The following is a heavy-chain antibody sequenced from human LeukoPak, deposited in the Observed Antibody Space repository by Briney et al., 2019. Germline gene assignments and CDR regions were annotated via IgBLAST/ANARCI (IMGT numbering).Heavy chain of an antibody. CDR3: AREGLGYCSGGSCRHFDY. Sequence: GGSLRLSCAASGFTFSSYAMSWVRQAPGKGLEWVSAITGSGDNTYYADSVKGRFTISRDNSKNTLYLQMNSLRAEDTAVYYCAREGLGYCSGGSCRHFDYWGQGTLVTVSS. CDR1: GFTFSSYA. V-gene: IGHV3-23*01. J-gene: IGHJ4*02. CDR2: ITGSGDNT. D-gene: IGHD2-15*01.